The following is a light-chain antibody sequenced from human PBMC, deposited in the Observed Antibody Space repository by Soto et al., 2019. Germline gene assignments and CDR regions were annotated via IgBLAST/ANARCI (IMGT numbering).Light chain of an antibody. CDR1: QSVDSNY. CDR3: HQYGSSKDT. Sequence: EIVLTQSPGTLSLSPGERATLSCRASQSVDSNYLAWYQQKFGQAPKLLIYGASNRATGIPDRFSGSGSGTDFTLTIRRLEPEDFAVYYCHQYGSSKDTFGRGTKVEIK. V-gene: IGKV3-20*01. J-gene: IGKJ4*02. CDR2: GAS.